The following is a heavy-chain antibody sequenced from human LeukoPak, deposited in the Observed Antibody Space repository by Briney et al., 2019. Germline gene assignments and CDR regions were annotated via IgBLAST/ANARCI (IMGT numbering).Heavy chain of an antibody. CDR1: GGTFSSYA. D-gene: IGHD1-1*01. CDR3: AREYNQFYYFDY. J-gene: IGHJ4*02. V-gene: IGHV1-2*04. Sequence: ASVKVSCKASGGTFSSYAISWVRQAPGQGLEWMGWINPNSGGTNYAQKFQGWVTMTRDTSISTAYMELSRLRSDDTAVYYCAREYNQFYYFDYWGQGTLVTVSS. CDR2: INPNSGGT.